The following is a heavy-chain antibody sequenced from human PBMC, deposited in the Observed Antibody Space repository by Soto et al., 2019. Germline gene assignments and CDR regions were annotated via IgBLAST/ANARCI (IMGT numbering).Heavy chain of an antibody. CDR2: IKQDGSEE. D-gene: IGHD6-13*01. CDR1: GFTFSSYW. V-gene: IGHV3-7*01. J-gene: IGHJ6*02. Sequence: EVQLVESGGGLVQPGGSLRLSCVDSGFTFSSYWMSWVRQAPVKGLEWVGNIKQDGSEENYVDSVKGRFTISRDNAKNSMYLQMNSLRGEDTAVYYGARIAASGRGWDVWGQGTTVVVSS. CDR3: ARIAASGRGWDV.